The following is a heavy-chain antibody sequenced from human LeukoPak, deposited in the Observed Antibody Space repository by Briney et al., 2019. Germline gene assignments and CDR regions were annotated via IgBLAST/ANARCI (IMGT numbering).Heavy chain of an antibody. CDR1: GFTFSSYG. V-gene: IGHV3-30*18. D-gene: IGHD6-13*01. CDR3: AKSGIAAAGQRGYFDY. CDR2: MSNDGSNK. Sequence: GGSLRLSCAASGFTFSSYGMHWVRQAPGKGLEWVAVMSNDGSNKYYADSVKGRFTISRGNSKNTLYLQMNSLRAEDTAIYYCAKSGIAAAGQRGYFDYWGQGTLVTVSS. J-gene: IGHJ4*02.